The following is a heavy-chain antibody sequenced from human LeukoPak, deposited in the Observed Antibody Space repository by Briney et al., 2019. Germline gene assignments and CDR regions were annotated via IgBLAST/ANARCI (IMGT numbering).Heavy chain of an antibody. Sequence: SETLSLTCAVYGGSFSNYYCSWIRQSPGKGLEWIADINHSGVTNYNPSLESRVTISVDTSKNQFSLNLTSVTAADTAIYYCARGGVLEWFHDWGQGTLVTVSS. V-gene: IGHV4-34*01. J-gene: IGHJ4*02. CDR2: INHSGVT. CDR3: ARGGVLEWFHD. CDR1: GGSFSNYY. D-gene: IGHD3-3*01.